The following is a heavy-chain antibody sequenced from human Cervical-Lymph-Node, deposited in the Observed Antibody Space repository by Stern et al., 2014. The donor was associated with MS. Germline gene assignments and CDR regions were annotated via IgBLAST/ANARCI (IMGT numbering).Heavy chain of an antibody. CDR3: ARTYYDFWSGPNSPDY. V-gene: IGHV3-33*01. J-gene: IGHJ4*02. CDR2: IWYDGSNK. D-gene: IGHD3-3*01. Sequence: QVQLVESGGGVVQPGRSLRLSCAASGFTFSSYGMHWVRQAPGKGLEWVAVIWYDGSNKDYADSVKGSFTISRDHSKNTLDLQMNSLRAEDTAWYYCARTYYDFWSGPNSPDYWGQGTLVTVSS. CDR1: GFTFSSYG.